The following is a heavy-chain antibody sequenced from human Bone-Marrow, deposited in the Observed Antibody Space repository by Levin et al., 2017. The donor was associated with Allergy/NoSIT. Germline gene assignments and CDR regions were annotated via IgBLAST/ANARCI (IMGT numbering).Heavy chain of an antibody. Sequence: PSETLSLTCSVSGVSITTTNHYWAWIRQPPGKGLEWIGSLFYSGSTFYNPSLNSRLTMSLDTSNHQFSLKLSSVTAADTAIYYCATNSFDFLSGYPNWFDSWGQGTLVTVSS. J-gene: IGHJ5*01. D-gene: IGHD3-3*01. CDR2: LFYSGST. V-gene: IGHV4-39*07. CDR1: GVSITTTNHY. CDR3: ATNSFDFLSGYPNWFDS.